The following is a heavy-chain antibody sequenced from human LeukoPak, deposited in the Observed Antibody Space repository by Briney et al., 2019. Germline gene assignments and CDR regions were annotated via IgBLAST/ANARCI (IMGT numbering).Heavy chain of an antibody. CDR1: GGSFSGYY. CDR2: INHSGST. Sequence: PSETLSLTCAVYGGSFSGYYWSWIRQPPGKGLEWIGEINHSGSTNYNPSLKSRVTISVDTSKNQFSLKLSSVTAADTAVYYCARHSSLLLYSSGRRGNKYYFDYWGQGTLVTVSS. D-gene: IGHD6-19*01. J-gene: IGHJ4*02. V-gene: IGHV4-34*01. CDR3: ARHSSLLLYSSGRRGNKYYFDY.